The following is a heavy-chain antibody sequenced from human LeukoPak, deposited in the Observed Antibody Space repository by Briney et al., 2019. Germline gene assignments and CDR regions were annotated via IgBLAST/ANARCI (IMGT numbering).Heavy chain of an antibody. D-gene: IGHD5-12*01. CDR1: GHTFTVYY. CDR2: INPNSGGT. J-gene: IGHJ6*02. CDR3: ASPFMYSGYPSKYYYYYGMDV. V-gene: IGHV1-2*02. Sequence: GASVTVSCTASGHTFTVYYMHWVRQAPGQGLEWMGWINPNSGGTNYAQKFQGRVTMTRDTSISTAYMELSRLRSDDTAVYYCASPFMYSGYPSKYYYYYGMDVWGQGTTVTVSS.